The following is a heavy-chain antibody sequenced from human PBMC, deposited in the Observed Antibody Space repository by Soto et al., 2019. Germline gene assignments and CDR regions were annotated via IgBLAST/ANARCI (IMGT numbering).Heavy chain of an antibody. CDR1: GFTFITYN. D-gene: IGHD1-26*01. V-gene: IGHV3-48*01. CDR3: ARFLGGSSTFDY. CDR2: ISSSSSTK. J-gene: IGHJ4*02. Sequence: GGSLRLSCAASGFTFITYNMIWVRQAPGKGLEWVSYISSSSSTKYYADSVKGRFTISRDNAKNSLYLQMNSLRAEYTYVYYCARFLGGSSTFDYWGQGTLVTVSS.